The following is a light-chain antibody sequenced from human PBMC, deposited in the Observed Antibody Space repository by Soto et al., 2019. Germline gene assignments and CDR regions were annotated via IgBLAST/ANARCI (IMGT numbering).Light chain of an antibody. J-gene: IGLJ3*02. CDR3: CSHVGGSSPPWV. CDR2: EVN. CDR1: SNDVGGYNL. V-gene: IGLV2-23*02. Sequence: QSALTQPASVSGSPGQSITISCTGTSNDVGGYNLVSWFQQHPGKAPKLMISEVNKRPSGVSNRFSGSKSANTASLTISGLQAEDEADYYGCSHVGGSSPPWVFGGGTKLTVL.